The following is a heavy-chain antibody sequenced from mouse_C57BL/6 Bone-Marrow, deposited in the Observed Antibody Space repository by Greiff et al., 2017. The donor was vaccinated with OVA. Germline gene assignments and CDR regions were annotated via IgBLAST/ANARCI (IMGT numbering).Heavy chain of an antibody. J-gene: IGHJ2*01. Sequence: EVQLQQSGPGMVKPSQSLSLTCTVTGYSITSGYDWHWIRHFPGNKLEWMGYISYSGSTNYNPSLKSRISITHDTSKNHFFLKLNSVTTEDTATYYCAREAVSKYYFDYWGQGTTLTVSS. V-gene: IGHV3-1*01. CDR1: GYSITSGYD. CDR3: AREAVSKYYFDY. CDR2: ISYSGST.